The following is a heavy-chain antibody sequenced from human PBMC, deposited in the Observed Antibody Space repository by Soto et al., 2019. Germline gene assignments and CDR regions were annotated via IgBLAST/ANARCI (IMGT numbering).Heavy chain of an antibody. CDR2: ISYDGSNK. CDR3: ARGRQEIRFLEWLLYDWFDP. CDR1: GFTFSSYA. Sequence: QVQLVESGGGVVQPGRSLRLSCAASGFTFSSYAMHWVRQAPGKGLEWVAVISYDGSNKYYADSVKGRFTISRDNSKNTLYLQMNSLRAEDTAVNYCARGRQEIRFLEWLLYDWFDPWGQGTLVTVSS. J-gene: IGHJ5*02. D-gene: IGHD3-3*01. V-gene: IGHV3-30-3*01.